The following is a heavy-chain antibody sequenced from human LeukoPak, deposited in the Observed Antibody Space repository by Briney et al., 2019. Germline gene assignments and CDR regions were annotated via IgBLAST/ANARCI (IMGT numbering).Heavy chain of an antibody. CDR2: IYYGGST. CDR1: GCSISSSSYY. D-gene: IGHD3-3*01. CDR3: ARARRDYDSWSGYYESNWFDP. J-gene: IGHJ5*02. Sequence: SETLCLTCTVSGCSISSSSYYWGWLRQPQGKGLVWIGSIYYGGSTYYNPSLKRGITITVNASKTQFFLMLSSGTAADTAVYYSARARRDYDSWSGYYESNWFDPWGQGTLVTVSS. V-gene: IGHV4-39*07.